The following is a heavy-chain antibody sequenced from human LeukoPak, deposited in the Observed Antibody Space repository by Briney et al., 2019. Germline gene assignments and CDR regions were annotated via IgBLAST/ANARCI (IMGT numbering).Heavy chain of an antibody. CDR2: IYSSGST. J-gene: IGHJ4*02. V-gene: IGHV4-61*02. CDR3: AREMGY. D-gene: IGHD3-16*01. Sequence: SETLSLTCTVSGGSISSGSYYWSWIRQPAGKGLEWIGRIYSSGSTNYNPSLKSRVTISLDTSKNQFSLKLSSVTAADTAVYYCAREMGYWGQGTLVTVSS. CDR1: GGSISSGSYY.